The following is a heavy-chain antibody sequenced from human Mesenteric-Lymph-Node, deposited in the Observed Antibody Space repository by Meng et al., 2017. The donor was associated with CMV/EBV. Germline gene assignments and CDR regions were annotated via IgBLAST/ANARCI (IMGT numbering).Heavy chain of an antibody. V-gene: IGHV1-8*03. J-gene: IGHJ5*02. CDR3: ARAGYCSSTSCYGWFGP. D-gene: IGHD2-2*01. Sequence: FSKYGNTWVRQATGQGIEWMGWMNPNSGNTGYAQKFQGRVTITRNTSISTAYMELSSLRSEDTAVYYCARAGYCSSTSCYGWFGPWGQGTLVTVSS. CDR1: FSKYG. CDR2: MNPNSGNT.